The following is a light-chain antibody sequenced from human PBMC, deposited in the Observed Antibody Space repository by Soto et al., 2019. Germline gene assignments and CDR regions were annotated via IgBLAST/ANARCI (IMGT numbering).Light chain of an antibody. Sequence: EIVMTQSPDTLSVSPGERATPSCRASQSVSGNLAWYQQKPGQAPRLLIYGTKTRATGVPARFSGSGSGTEFTLTISSLQSEDFAIYYCQQYKNWPPWTFGQGTKLEIK. V-gene: IGKV3-15*01. J-gene: IGKJ1*01. CDR1: QSVSGN. CDR3: QQYKNWPPWT. CDR2: GTK.